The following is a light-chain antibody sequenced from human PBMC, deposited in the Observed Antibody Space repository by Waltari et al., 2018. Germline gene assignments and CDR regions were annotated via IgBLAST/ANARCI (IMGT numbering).Light chain of an antibody. Sequence: QAVLTYPPSASGTPGQRVTISCSASRAKIESNTEAWYQQLPGTAPKLLIDGVYQGPSGVPDRVSGSKSGTSASLAIRGLQSEDEADYYCAAWDDSLNEFVFGTGTKVTVL. CDR1: RAKIESNT. CDR3: AAWDDSLNEFV. CDR2: GVY. V-gene: IGLV1-44*01. J-gene: IGLJ1*01.